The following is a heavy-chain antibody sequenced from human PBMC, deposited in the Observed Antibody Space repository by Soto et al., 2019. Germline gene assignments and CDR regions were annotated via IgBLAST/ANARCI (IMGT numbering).Heavy chain of an antibody. D-gene: IGHD2-2*01. J-gene: IGHJ4*02. CDR2: IIPILGIA. CDR3: ARDLVVPAAI. V-gene: IGHV1-69*08. Sequence: QVQLVQSGAEVKKPGSSVKVSCKASGGTFSSYTISWVRQAPGQGLEWMGRIIPILGIANYAQKFQGRVTITADKSPSTAYMELSSLRSEGTAVYYCARDLVVPAAIWGQGTLVTVSS. CDR1: GGTFSSYT.